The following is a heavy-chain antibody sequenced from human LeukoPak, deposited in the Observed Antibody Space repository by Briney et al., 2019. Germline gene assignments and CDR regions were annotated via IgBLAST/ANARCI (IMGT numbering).Heavy chain of an antibody. CDR3: ARRLYFGESPLGI. D-gene: IGHD3-10*01. V-gene: IGHV1-18*01. J-gene: IGHJ4*02. CDR1: GYTFTNYV. CDR2: ISPYNGNT. Sequence: ASVKVSCKASGYTFTNYVINWVRQAPGQGLEGMGWISPYNGNTNYAQKVQGRVTMTTDTSTSTAYMELRSLRSDDTAVYYCARRLYFGESPLGIWGQGTLVTVSS.